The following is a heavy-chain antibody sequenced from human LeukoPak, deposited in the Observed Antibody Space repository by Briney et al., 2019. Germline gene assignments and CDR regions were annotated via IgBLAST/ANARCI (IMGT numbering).Heavy chain of an antibody. Sequence: GGSLRLSCAASGFTFSSYAMSWVRQAPGKGLEWVSAISGSGGSTYYADSVKGRFTISRDNSKNTLYLQMNSLRAEDTAVYYCAKDNPSNYYGSSGYYFHAFDIWGQGTMVTVSS. CDR2: ISGSGGST. J-gene: IGHJ3*02. CDR1: GFTFSSYA. V-gene: IGHV3-23*01. D-gene: IGHD3-22*01. CDR3: AKDNPSNYYGSSGYYFHAFDI.